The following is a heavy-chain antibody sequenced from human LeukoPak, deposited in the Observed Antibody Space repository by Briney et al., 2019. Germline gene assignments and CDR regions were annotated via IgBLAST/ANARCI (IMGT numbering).Heavy chain of an antibody. CDR3: ARERSYHGYFDL. CDR1: GGSISSYY. D-gene: IGHD1-26*01. V-gene: IGHV4-59*12. Sequence: SETLSLTCTVSGGSISSYYWSWIRQPPGKGLEWIGYIYYSGSTNYNPSLKSRVTISVDTSKNQLSLKLSSVTAADTAVYYCARERSYHGYFDLWGRGTLVTVSS. J-gene: IGHJ2*01. CDR2: IYYSGST.